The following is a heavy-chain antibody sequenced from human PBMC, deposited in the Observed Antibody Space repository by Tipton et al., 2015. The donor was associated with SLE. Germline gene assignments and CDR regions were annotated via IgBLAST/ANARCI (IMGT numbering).Heavy chain of an antibody. V-gene: IGHV4-39*01. D-gene: IGHD3-3*01. J-gene: IGHJ6*02. CDR3: ARFGVVIIQDYYYYGMDV. Sequence: TLSLTCTVSGGSISSTNYYWGWIRQSPGKGLEWIASFHYSGSTYYNPSLKSRVTISVDTSKNQFSLNVSSVTAADTAVYYCARFGVVIIQDYYYYGMDVWGQGTTVTVSS. CDR1: GGSISSTNYY. CDR2: FHYSGST.